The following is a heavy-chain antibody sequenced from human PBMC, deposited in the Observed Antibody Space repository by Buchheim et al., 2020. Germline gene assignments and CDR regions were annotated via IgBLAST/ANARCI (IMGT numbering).Heavy chain of an antibody. CDR2: IAGDGVKI. V-gene: IGHV3-7*01. J-gene: IGHJ4*01. Sequence: DVQLVESGGGLVHSGGSLRLSCEASGFIFDNFWMTWVRQAQGKGLEWVASIAGDGVKIYYGDAVKGRFTISRDNSKTSLFLQMDDPRSDETDVYYCAVGAHYWG. D-gene: IGHD1-26*01. CDR3: AVGAHY. CDR1: GFIFDNFW.